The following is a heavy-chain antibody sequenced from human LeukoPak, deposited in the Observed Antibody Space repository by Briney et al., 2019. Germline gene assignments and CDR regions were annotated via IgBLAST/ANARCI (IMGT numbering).Heavy chain of an antibody. D-gene: IGHD1-20*01. CDR1: GLTLSNAW. V-gene: IGHV3-15*01. Sequence: KTGGSLRLSCAASGLTLSNAWMSGVRQAPGKGLEWVGRIKRKVEGGTTDYAAPVKGGFTISRDDSKNTVYLQMNSLKTEDTAVYYCTEITSADYWGQGTLVTVSS. J-gene: IGHJ4*02. CDR3: TEITSADY. CDR2: IKRKVEGGTT.